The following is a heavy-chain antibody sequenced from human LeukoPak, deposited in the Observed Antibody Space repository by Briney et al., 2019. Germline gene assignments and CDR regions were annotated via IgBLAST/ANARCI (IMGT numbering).Heavy chain of an antibody. Sequence: SETLSLTCAVYGGSFSGYYWSWIRQPPGKGLEWIGEINHSGSTNYNPSLKSRVTISVDTSKNQFSLKLSSVTAEDTAVYYCAREKYFTMGRGVTSFWFDPWGQGTLVTVSS. CDR3: AREKYFTMGRGVTSFWFDP. CDR2: INHSGST. V-gene: IGHV4-34*01. CDR1: GGSFSGYY. D-gene: IGHD3-10*01. J-gene: IGHJ5*02.